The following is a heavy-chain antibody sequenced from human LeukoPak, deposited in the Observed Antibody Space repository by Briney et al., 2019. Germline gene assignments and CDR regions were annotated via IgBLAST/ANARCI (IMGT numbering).Heavy chain of an antibody. D-gene: IGHD3-22*01. Sequence: QPGGSLRLSCAASGFTFSSYAMYWVCQAPGKGLEWVAVISYDGSNKYYADSVKGRFTISRDNSKNTLYLQMNSLRAEDTAVYYCAREYYYDSSGPFDYWGQGTLVTVSS. CDR2: ISYDGSNK. V-gene: IGHV3-30*17. J-gene: IGHJ4*02. CDR3: AREYYYDSSGPFDY. CDR1: GFTFSSYA.